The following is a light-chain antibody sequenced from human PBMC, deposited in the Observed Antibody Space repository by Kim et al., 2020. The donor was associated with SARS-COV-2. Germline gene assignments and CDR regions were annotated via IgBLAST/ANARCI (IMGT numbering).Light chain of an antibody. CDR3: QQRSNWPPIT. V-gene: IGKV3-11*01. CDR2: YAS. J-gene: IGKJ5*01. CDR1: QSVSSY. Sequence: SAGEKATPSCRASQSVSSYLAWYQQKPGQAPRLLIYYASNRATGIPARFSGSGSGTDFTLTISSLEPEDFAVYYCQQRSNWPPITFGQGTRLEIK.